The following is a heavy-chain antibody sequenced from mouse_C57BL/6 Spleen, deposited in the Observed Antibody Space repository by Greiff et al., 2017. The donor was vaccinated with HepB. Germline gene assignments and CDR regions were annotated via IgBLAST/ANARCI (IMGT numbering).Heavy chain of an antibody. V-gene: IGHV1-19*01. CDR2: INPYNGGT. CDR1: GYTFTDYY. J-gene: IGHJ4*01. Sequence: VQLQQSGPVLVKPGASVKMSCKASGYTFTDYYMNWVKQSHGKSLEWIGVINPYNGGTSYNQKFKGKATLTVDKSSSTAYMELNSLTSEDSAVYYCARRGYGNYLDYWGQGTSVTVSS. CDR3: ARRGYGNYLDY. D-gene: IGHD2-1*01.